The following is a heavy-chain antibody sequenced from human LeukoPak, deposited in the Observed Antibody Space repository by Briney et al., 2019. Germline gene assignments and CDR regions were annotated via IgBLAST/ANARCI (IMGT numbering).Heavy chain of an antibody. V-gene: IGHV3-30*02. Sequence: GGSLRLSCAASGFTFSSYGMPWVRQAPGKGLEWVAFIRYDGSNKYYADSVKGRFTISRHNSKTTLYLQMNSLRAEDTAVYYCAKDRRLRLGELSFLDYWGQGTLVTVSS. CDR3: AKDRRLRLGELSFLDY. D-gene: IGHD3-16*02. CDR1: GFTFSSYG. CDR2: IRYDGSNK. J-gene: IGHJ4*02.